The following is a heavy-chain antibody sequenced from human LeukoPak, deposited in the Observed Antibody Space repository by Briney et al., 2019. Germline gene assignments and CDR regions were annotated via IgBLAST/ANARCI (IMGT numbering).Heavy chain of an antibody. Sequence: GASVKVSCMPSGYTFTTYFIHCGRPAPGQGLGWVAILDPRGSTSTYAQQFQDRLTVTRDTSTSTVYMELSSLRSEDTAVYFCARSSGYYYAYFDYWGQGTLVSVSS. CDR2: LDPRGSTS. CDR1: GYTFTTYF. CDR3: ARSSGYYYAYFDY. D-gene: IGHD3-22*01. J-gene: IGHJ4*02. V-gene: IGHV1-46*01.